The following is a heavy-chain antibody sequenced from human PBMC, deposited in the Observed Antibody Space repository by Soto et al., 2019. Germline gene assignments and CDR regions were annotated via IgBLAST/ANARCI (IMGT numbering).Heavy chain of an antibody. CDR3: AKERGITMIVVVITTAFDI. Sequence: EVQLLESGGGLVQPGGSLRLSCAASGFTFSSYAMSWVRQAPGKGLEWVSAISGSGGSTYYADSVKGRFTISRDNSKNTLYLQMNSLRAEDTAVYHCAKERGITMIVVVITTAFDIWGQGTMVTVSS. V-gene: IGHV3-23*01. CDR1: GFTFSSYA. J-gene: IGHJ3*02. CDR2: ISGSGGST. D-gene: IGHD3-22*01.